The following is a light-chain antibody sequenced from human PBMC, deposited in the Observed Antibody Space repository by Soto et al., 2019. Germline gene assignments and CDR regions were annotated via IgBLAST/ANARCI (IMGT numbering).Light chain of an antibody. V-gene: IGLV1-44*01. CDR1: SSNIGSNA. J-gene: IGLJ1*01. CDR3: AAWNDNLNGPSYV. CDR2: SDD. Sequence: VLTQPPSASGTPGQKVTISCPGSSSNIGSNAVNWYQQVPGTAPKLLIYSDDQRPSGVPDRFSGSKSGTSASLAISGLQSXDEADYICAAWNDNLNGPSYVFGTGTKVTVL.